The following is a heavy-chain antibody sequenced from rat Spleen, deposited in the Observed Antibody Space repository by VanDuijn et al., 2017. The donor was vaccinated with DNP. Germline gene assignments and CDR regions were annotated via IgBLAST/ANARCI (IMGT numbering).Heavy chain of an antibody. Sequence: EVQLVETGGGLVQPGKSLKLSCVASGFTFSGYWMYWIRQVPGKGLEWVASINTDGDITYYPDSVKGRFTVSRDNAENTVCLQMNSLRSEDTATYYCARHDNNYYAMDAWGQGTSVTVSS. CDR3: ARHDNNYYAMDA. CDR2: INTDGDIT. V-gene: IGHV5-58*01. D-gene: IGHD1-10*01. J-gene: IGHJ4*01. CDR1: GFTFSGYW.